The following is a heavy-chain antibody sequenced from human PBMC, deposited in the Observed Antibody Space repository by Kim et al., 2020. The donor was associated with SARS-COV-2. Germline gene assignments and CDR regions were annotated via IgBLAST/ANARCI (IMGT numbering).Heavy chain of an antibody. Sequence: GGSLRLSCAASGFTFSSYGMNWVRQAPGKGLEWVAHVHYDGTNKYYEDSVKGRFTISTDNSKNTLYLHMSSLRGEDTAVYYCATDWIAVRPGWFDPWGQGTLVTVST. J-gene: IGHJ5*02. V-gene: IGHV3-30*02. CDR1: GFTFSSYG. CDR2: VHYDGTNK. D-gene: IGHD6-6*01. CDR3: ATDWIAVRPGWFDP.